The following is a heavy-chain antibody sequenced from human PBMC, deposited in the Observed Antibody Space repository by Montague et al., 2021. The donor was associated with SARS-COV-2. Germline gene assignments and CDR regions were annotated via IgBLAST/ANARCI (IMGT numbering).Heavy chain of an antibody. CDR1: GDSISNYY. V-gene: IGHV4-59*08. CDR2: IYYSGST. CDR3: ARLPYILPGYAYFDF. D-gene: IGHD3-9*01. J-gene: IGHJ4*02. Sequence: SETLSLTCTVSGDSISNYYWSWIRRPPGKGLEWLGYIYYSGSTNYNPSLKSRVTISVDTSKNQFSLRLSPVTAADTAVYYCARLPYILPGYAYFDFWGQGSLVIVS.